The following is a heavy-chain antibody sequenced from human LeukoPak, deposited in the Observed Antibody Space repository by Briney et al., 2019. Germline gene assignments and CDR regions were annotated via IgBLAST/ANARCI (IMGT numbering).Heavy chain of an antibody. J-gene: IGHJ4*02. D-gene: IGHD4-17*01. V-gene: IGHV4-61*01. CDR3: AREHDYGRFDY. CDR1: GGSVSSGTYY. Sequence: PSETLSLTCTVFGGSVSSGTYYWSWIRQPPGKGLEWFGNVYNSGGTNYNPSLKSRVTISLDTSKNQFSLKLTSVTAADTAVYYCAREHDYGRFDYWGQETLVVVSS. CDR2: VYNSGGT.